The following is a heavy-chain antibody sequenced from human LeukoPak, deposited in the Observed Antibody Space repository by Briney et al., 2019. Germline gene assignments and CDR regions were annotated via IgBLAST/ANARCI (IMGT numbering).Heavy chain of an antibody. J-gene: IGHJ6*02. D-gene: IGHD6-13*01. V-gene: IGHV1-18*01. CDR3: ARDNRSSSWYYYYFYGMDV. Sequence: APLKASCKASVYTVTSYGISRVRQAPGQGLEWMGWISAYNGNTNYAQKLQGRVTMTTDTSTSTAYMELRSLRSDDTAVYYCARDNRSSSWYYYYFYGMDVWGQGTTVTVSS. CDR1: VYTVTSYG. CDR2: ISAYNGNT.